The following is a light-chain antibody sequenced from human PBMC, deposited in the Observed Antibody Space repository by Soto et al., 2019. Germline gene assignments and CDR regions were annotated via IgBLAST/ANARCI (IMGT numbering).Light chain of an antibody. V-gene: IGKV1-39*01. CDR2: ASS. CDR1: QTISTY. Sequence: IQMTQSPSSLSASVGDRVTITCRASQTISTYLNWYQQKPGKAPKLLIYASSSLQSGVPSRFSGSGSGTDFTLTITSLQPEDFATYICQQSYGMPWTFSQGTKVEV. J-gene: IGKJ1*01. CDR3: QQSYGMPWT.